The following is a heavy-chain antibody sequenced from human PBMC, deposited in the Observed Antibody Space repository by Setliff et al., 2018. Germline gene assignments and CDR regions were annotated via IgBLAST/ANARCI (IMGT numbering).Heavy chain of an antibody. CDR3: ARSPHDFWSGRVFFDH. CDR1: GLSYINDW. CDR2: ISDTALGI. J-gene: IGHJ4*01. D-gene: IGHD3-3*01. V-gene: IGHV3-23*01. Sequence: PGGSLRLSCTASGLSYINDWVSWVRQPPGKGLEWVSSISDTALGIYYADSVRGRFTISRDNHNYTLHLQMNSLRVEDTAIYYCARSPHDFWSGRVFFDHWGQGMLVTVSS.